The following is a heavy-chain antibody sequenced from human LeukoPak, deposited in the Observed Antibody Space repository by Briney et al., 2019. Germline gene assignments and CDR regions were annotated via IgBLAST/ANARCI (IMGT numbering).Heavy chain of an antibody. CDR3: ARAAHTTYVLGRYYYYAMDV. CDR1: GFTFSSYT. V-gene: IGHV3-30-3*01. J-gene: IGHJ6*02. D-gene: IGHD3-10*01. CDR2: ISSAGSNN. Sequence: PGRSLRLSCAASGFTFSSYTMDWVRQAPGKGLEWVARISSAGSNNYYADSVKGRFTISSDNPKNTLYLQMDSLRAQDTAVYYCARAAHTTYVLGRYYYYAMDVWGQGTTVTVSS.